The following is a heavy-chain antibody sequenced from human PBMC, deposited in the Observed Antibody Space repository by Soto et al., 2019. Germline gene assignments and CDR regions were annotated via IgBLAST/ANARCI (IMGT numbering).Heavy chain of an antibody. D-gene: IGHD2-15*01. Sequence: QGQLVQSGAEVKKPGSSVKDSCKASGGSFRTYAINWVRQAPGQGLEWMGGIIPMLAAPTYAQKLQGRLTITADESTTTVYMELSSLTSEDTAVYYCARVWPPTPSVIWFFDLWGRGTLVTVSS. CDR2: IIPMLAAP. V-gene: IGHV1-69*01. J-gene: IGHJ2*01. CDR3: ARVWPPTPSVIWFFDL. CDR1: GGSFRTYA.